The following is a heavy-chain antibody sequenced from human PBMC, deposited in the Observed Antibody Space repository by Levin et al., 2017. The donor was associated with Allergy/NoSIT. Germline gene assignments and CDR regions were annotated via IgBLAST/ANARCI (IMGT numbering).Heavy chain of an antibody. V-gene: IGHV3-7*01. CDR2: IKEDGSEK. J-gene: IGHJ4*02. Sequence: GESLKISCANTGFMFSDFGMSWVRKTPGKGLEWVANIKEDGSEKNYVDSVKGRFTISRDNAKSSVYLQMNSLRGDDTGVYFCARGVACGEWGQGTLVTVYS. CDR3: ARGVACGE. CDR1: GFMFSDFG. D-gene: IGHD2-21*01.